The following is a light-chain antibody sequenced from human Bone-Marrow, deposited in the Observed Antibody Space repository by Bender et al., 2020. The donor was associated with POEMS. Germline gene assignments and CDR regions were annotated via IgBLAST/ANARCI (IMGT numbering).Light chain of an antibody. CDR2: EVN. CDR1: SSDFV. J-gene: IGLJ3*02. CDR3: QSYDNSLGGWV. Sequence: QPALTQPASVSGSPGQSLSISCTGTSSDFVSWYQQHPGKAPKLIIFEVNKRPSGVSNRFSGSKSGNTASLAITGLQAEDEGDYYCQSYDNSLGGWVFGGGTKLTVL. V-gene: IGLV2-14*02.